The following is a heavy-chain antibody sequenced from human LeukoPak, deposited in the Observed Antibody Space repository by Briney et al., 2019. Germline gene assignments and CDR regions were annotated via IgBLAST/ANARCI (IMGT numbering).Heavy chain of an antibody. CDR2: IYYSGST. CDR1: GGSISSSSYY. J-gene: IGHJ4*02. CDR3: ARASPRLITSRLKGVYYFDY. V-gene: IGHV4-61*05. D-gene: IGHD1-14*01. Sequence: SETLSLTCTVSGGSISSSSYYWGWIRQPPGKGLEWIGYIYYSGSTNYNPSLKSRVTISVDTSKNQFSLKLSSVTAADTAVYYCARASPRLITSRLKGVYYFDYWGQGTLVTVSS.